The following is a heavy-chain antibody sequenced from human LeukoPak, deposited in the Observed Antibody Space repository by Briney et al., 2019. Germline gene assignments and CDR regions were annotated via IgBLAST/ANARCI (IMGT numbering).Heavy chain of an antibody. V-gene: IGHV4-31*03. CDR2: IYYSGST. CDR1: GGSISSGGYY. D-gene: IGHD2-2*01. J-gene: IGHJ4*02. CDR3: TTSPSLYRFDY. Sequence: SQTLSLTCTVSGGSISSGGYYWSWIRQHPGKGLEWIGYIYYSGSTYYNPSLKSRVTISVDTSKNQFSLNLSSVTAADTAFYYCTTSPSLYRFDYWGQGTLVTVSS.